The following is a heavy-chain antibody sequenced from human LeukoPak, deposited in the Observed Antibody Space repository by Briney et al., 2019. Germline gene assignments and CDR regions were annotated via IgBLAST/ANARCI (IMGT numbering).Heavy chain of an antibody. V-gene: IGHV3-23*01. CDR1: GFIFSSYV. D-gene: IGHD6-19*01. Sequence: GGSLRLSCEASGFIFSSYVMGWVRQAPGKGLEWVSSISVGGGDTFTADSVKGRFTISRDNSKNMVYLQMNSLRAEDTAVYYCARTREQWQVLDYWGQGTLVTVSS. J-gene: IGHJ4*02. CDR2: ISVGGGDT. CDR3: ARTREQWQVLDY.